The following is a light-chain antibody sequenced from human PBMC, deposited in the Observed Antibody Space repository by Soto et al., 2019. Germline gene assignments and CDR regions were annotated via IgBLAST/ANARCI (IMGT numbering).Light chain of an antibody. CDR2: GNN. V-gene: IGLV1-40*01. CDR1: SSNIGADYD. J-gene: IGLJ2*01. Sequence: QAVVTQPPSVSGTPGQRVSISCAGTSSNIGADYDVHWYQQLPGTAPRLLIFGNNNRPSGVPDRFSGSKSGTSASLAITGLQAEDEAIYYCQSFDSSLSTSIFGAGTKLTVL. CDR3: QSFDSSLSTSI.